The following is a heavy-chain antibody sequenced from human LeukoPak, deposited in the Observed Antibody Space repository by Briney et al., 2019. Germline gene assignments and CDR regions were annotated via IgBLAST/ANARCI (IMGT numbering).Heavy chain of an antibody. CDR3: AKAPIVGAYYFGY. CDR2: ISSSGSTI. V-gene: IGHV3-48*03. CDR1: GFTFSSYE. J-gene: IGHJ4*02. Sequence: PGGSLRLSCGASGFTFSSYEMNWVRQAPGKGQEWVSYISSSGSTIYYADSVKGRFTISRDNAKNSLYLQMNSLRAEDTAVYYCAKAPIVGAYYFGYWGQGTLVTVSS. D-gene: IGHD1-26*01.